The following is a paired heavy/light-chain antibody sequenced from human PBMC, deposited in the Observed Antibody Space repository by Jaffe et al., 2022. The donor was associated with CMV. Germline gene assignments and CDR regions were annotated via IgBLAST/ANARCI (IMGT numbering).Heavy chain of an antibody. CDR3: ARDQGAGDYVYDSHRYSYYFGS. D-gene: IGHD3-16*01. V-gene: IGHV3-23*01. CDR2: ISGSGDTT. Sequence: EVQLLESGGGLVQPGGSLRLSCAASGFNFDTYAMSWVRQAPGKGLEWVSGISGSGDTTYYAGSVKGRFTISRDNSKNTLYLQMNSLRVEDTALYHCARDQGAGDYVYDSHRYSYYFGSWGQGTLVSVSS. J-gene: IGHJ4*02. CDR1: GFNFDTYA.
Light chain of an antibody. V-gene: IGKV1-27*01. Sequence: DIQMTQSPSSLSASVGDRVTITCRASQGIFHYLAWYQQKPGKVPQLLMYAASALQDGVPSRFSGTGSGTEFTLTIVSLQPEDVATYYCQNYYSAPLTFGGGTKVEIK. CDR3: QNYYSAPLT. J-gene: IGKJ4*01. CDR1: QGIFHY. CDR2: AAS.